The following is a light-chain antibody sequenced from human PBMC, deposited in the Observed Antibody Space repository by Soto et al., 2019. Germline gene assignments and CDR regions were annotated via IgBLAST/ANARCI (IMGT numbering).Light chain of an antibody. CDR2: EAS. V-gene: IGLV2-23*01. CDR1: SSDVGSYNF. Sequence: QSALTQPASVSGSLGQSITISCTGTSSDVGSYNFVSWYQHHPGKAPKLLIYEASKRPSGVSNRFSGSKSGNTAFLTISGLQAEDEGDYYCCSFAGRMTWVFGGRTKLTVL. CDR3: CSFAGRMTWV. J-gene: IGLJ3*02.